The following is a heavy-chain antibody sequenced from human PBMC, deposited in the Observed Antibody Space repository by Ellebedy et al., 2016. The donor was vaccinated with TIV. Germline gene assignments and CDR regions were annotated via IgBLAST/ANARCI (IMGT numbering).Heavy chain of an antibody. V-gene: IGHV1-46*01. Sequence: ASVQVSCXASGYTFTSYYMHWVRQPPGQGLEWMGIINPSGGSTSYAQKLQGRVTMTRDTSTSTVYMELSSLRSEDTAVYYCASGRSSGSYSWGQGTLVTVSS. CDR3: ASGRSSGSYS. J-gene: IGHJ4*02. CDR1: GYTFTSYY. D-gene: IGHD1-26*01. CDR2: INPSGGST.